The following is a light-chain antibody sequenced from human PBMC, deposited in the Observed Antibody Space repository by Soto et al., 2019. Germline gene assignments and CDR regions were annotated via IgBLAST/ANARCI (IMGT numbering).Light chain of an antibody. CDR2: AAS. CDR3: QQSYSNPPVT. CDR1: QSISSY. V-gene: IGKV1-39*01. Sequence: DIQMTQSPSSLSASVGDRVTITCRASQSISSYLNCYQQKPGKAPKLLIYAASSLQSGVPSRFSGSGSGTDFTLTISSLQPEDFATYYCQQSYSNPPVTFGQGTRLEIK. J-gene: IGKJ5*01.